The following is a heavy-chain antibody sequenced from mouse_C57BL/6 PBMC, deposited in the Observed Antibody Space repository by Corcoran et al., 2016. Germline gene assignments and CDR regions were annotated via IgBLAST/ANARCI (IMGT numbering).Heavy chain of an antibody. CDR3: ARYYGSSYYFDY. CDR2: INTYSGVP. V-gene: IGHV9-3*01. D-gene: IGHD1-1*01. J-gene: IGHJ2*01. Sequence: QIQLVQSGPELKKPGETVKISCKASGYTFTTYGMSWVKQAPGKGLKWMGWINTYSGVPTYADDFKGRFAFSLETSASTAYLQINNLKNEDTATYFCARYYGSSYYFDYWGQATTLTVSS. CDR1: GYTFTTYG.